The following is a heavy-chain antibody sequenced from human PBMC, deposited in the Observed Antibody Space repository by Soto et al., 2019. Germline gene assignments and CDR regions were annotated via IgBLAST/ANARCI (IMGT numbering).Heavy chain of an antibody. D-gene: IGHD6-19*01. V-gene: IGHV3-21*01. Sequence: GGSLRLSCAASGFTFSNYSMNWVRQAPGRGLEWVSSISSSSSYIYYADSVRGRFTISRDNAKNSLYLQMNSLRAEDTAVYYCAARIPVAYWGQGTLVTAPQ. CDR3: AARIPVAY. J-gene: IGHJ4*02. CDR2: ISSSSSYI. CDR1: GFTFSNYS.